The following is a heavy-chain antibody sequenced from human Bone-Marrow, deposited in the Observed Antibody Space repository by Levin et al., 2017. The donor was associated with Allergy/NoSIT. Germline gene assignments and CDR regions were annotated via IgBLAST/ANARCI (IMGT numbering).Heavy chain of an antibody. V-gene: IGHV3-15*01. D-gene: IGHD3-10*01. CDR3: TLRTYYYGSGSDHPFDY. CDR2: IKSKTDGGTT. Sequence: KAGGSLRLSCAASGFTFSNAWMSWVRQAPGKGLEWVGRIKSKTDGGTTDYAAPVKGRFTISRDDSKNTLYLQMNSLKTEDTAVYYCTLRTYYYGSGSDHPFDYWGQGTLVTVSS. J-gene: IGHJ4*02. CDR1: GFTFSNAW.